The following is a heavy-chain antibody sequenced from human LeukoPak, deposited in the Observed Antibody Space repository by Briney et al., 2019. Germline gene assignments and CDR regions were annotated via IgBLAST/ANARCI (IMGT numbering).Heavy chain of an antibody. J-gene: IGHJ6*04. Sequence: PGRSLRLSCAASGFTFSSYAMHWVRQAPGKGLEWVAVISYDGSNKYYADSVKGRFTISRDNSKNTLYLQMNSLRAEDTAVYYRARDFPMDVWGKGTTVTVSS. CDR2: ISYDGSNK. CDR3: ARDFPMDV. CDR1: GFTFSSYA. V-gene: IGHV3-30*04.